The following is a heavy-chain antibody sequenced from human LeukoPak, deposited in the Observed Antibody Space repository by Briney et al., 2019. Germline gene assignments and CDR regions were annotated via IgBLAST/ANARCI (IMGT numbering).Heavy chain of an antibody. V-gene: IGHV1-8*01. CDR3: ARVGVKPGALQNPYYFDY. Sequence: ASVKVSCKASGYTFTSYDINWVRQATGRGLEWMGWMNPNSGNTGYAQKFQGRVTMTRNTSISTAYMELSRLRSEDTAVYYCARVGVKPGALQNPYYFDYWGQGTLVTVSS. CDR1: GYTFTSYD. D-gene: IGHD1-26*01. CDR2: MNPNSGNT. J-gene: IGHJ4*02.